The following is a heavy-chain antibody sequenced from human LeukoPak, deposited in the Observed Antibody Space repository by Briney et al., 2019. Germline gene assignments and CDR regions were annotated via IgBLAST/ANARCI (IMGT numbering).Heavy chain of an antibody. CDR3: ATYFYGGDYASYYFDY. J-gene: IGHJ4*02. V-gene: IGHV4-4*02. D-gene: IGHD4-23*01. CDR2: IYHGGTT. Sequence: PSETLSLTCAVSGGSITSSHWWSWARQPPGKGLEWIGDIYHGGTTNYNPSLKSRVTMSVDESKNQFSLKLSSVTAADTAVYHCATYFYGGDYASYYFDYWGQGTLVTVSS. CDR1: GGSITSSHW.